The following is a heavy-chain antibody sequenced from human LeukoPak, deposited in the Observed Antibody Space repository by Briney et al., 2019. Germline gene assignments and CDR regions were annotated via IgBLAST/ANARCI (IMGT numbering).Heavy chain of an antibody. CDR1: GIILRSYS. J-gene: IGHJ4*02. CDR3: AKEGDGYAYYFDY. Sequence: GGSLRLSCVASGIILRSYSMNWVRQAPGKGLEWVSYISSFSGTINYADSVKGRFTISRDNSKNSLYLQMNSLRTEDTALYYCAKEGDGYAYYFDYWGQGTLVTVSS. V-gene: IGHV3-48*04. CDR2: ISSFSGTI. D-gene: IGHD5-24*01.